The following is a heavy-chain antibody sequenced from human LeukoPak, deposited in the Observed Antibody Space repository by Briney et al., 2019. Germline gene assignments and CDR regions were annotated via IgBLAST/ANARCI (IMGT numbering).Heavy chain of an antibody. D-gene: IGHD3-10*01. V-gene: IGHV5-51*01. CDR1: GYXFTSNW. J-gene: IGHJ4*02. CDR2: IYPGDSDT. Sequence: PGESLKISCKASGYXFTSNWICWVRQMPGKGLEWMGIIYPGDSDTRYSPSFQGQVTMSVDKSISTAYLQWSSLKASDTAMYYCARRKVVRGLTGWGYYFDYWGQGTLVTVSS. CDR3: ARRKVVRGLTGWGYYFDY.